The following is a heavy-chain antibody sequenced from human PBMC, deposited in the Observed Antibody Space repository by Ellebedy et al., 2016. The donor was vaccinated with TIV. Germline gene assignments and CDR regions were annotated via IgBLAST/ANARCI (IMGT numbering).Heavy chain of an antibody. CDR2: INHSGST. CDR1: GGSSSGYY. D-gene: IGHD2-21*02. CDR3: AKDTKIPATAIPFDY. J-gene: IGHJ4*02. Sequence: SETLSLTCAVYGGSSSGYYWSWIRQPPGKGLEWIGEINHSGSTNYNPSLKSRVTVSVDTSKTQFSLKLTSVTAADTAVYYCAKDTKIPATAIPFDYWGQGTLVTVSS. V-gene: IGHV4-34*01.